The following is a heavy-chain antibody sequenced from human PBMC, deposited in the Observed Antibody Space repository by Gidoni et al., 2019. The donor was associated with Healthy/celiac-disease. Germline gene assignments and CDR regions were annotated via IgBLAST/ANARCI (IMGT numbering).Heavy chain of an antibody. Sequence: EVQLVDSGGGLFQPVGSLKLSCSSSGFTFSGSAMHWVRQASGKGLEWVGRIRSKANSYATAYAASVKGRFTISRDDSKNTAYLQMNSLKTEDTAVYYCTRRSVAPTYYGMDVWGKGTTVTVSS. V-gene: IGHV3-73*02. CDR1: GFTFSGSA. CDR2: IRSKANSYAT. CDR3: TRRSVAPTYYGMDV. D-gene: IGHD2-15*01. J-gene: IGHJ6*04.